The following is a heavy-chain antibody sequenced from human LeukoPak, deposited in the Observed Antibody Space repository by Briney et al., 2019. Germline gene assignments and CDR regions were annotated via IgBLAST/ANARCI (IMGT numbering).Heavy chain of an antibody. CDR3: ARVTNYFYYMDV. J-gene: IGHJ6*03. D-gene: IGHD3-10*01. CDR2: ISSGSSSI. CDR1: GFTFITFG. V-gene: IGHV3-21*01. Sequence: GGSLRLSCAASGFTFITFGMNWVRQAPGKGLAWVSSISSGSSSIHYADSVKGRFTISRDNAENSLYLDMNNLRAEDTAIYFCARVTNYFYYMDVWGKGTTVTVSS.